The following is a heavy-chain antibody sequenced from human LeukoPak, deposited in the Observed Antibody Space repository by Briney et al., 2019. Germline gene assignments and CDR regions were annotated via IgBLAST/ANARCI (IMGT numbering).Heavy chain of an antibody. CDR1: GFTFSSYS. D-gene: IGHD3-22*01. Sequence: GGSLRLSCAASGFTFSSYSMNWVRQAPGKGLEWVSSISSSSSYIYYADSVKGRFTISRDNAKNSLYLQMNSLRAEDTAVYYCAKGPYYYDSSGYYYWGQGTLVTVSS. CDR3: AKGPYYYDSSGYYY. CDR2: ISSSSSYI. V-gene: IGHV3-21*04. J-gene: IGHJ4*02.